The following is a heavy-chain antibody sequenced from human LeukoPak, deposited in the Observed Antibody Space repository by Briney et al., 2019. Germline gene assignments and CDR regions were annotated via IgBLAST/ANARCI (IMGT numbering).Heavy chain of an antibody. CDR1: GFTFSSYG. J-gene: IGHJ4*02. CDR2: IRYDGSNK. V-gene: IGHV3-30*02. D-gene: IGHD6-13*01. Sequence: GGSLRLSCAASGFTFSSYGMHWVRQAPGKGLEWVAFIRYDGSNKYYADSVKGRFTISRDNSKNTLYLQMNSLRAEDTAVYYCARDDRIAAAGLGYWGQGTLVTVSS. CDR3: ARDDRIAAAGLGY.